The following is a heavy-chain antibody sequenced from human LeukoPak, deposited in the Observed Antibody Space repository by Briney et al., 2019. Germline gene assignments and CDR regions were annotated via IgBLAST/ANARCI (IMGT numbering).Heavy chain of an antibody. D-gene: IGHD5-18*01. CDR3: ARGGYSYGYFSWFDP. Sequence: GGSLRLSCAASGFTFSSYGMNWVRQAPGKGLEWLSYISSSSSTIYYADSVKGRFTISRDNAKNSLYLQMNSLRAEDTAVYYCARGGYSYGYFSWFDPWGQGTLVTVSS. CDR1: GFTFSSYG. CDR2: ISSSSSTI. J-gene: IGHJ5*02. V-gene: IGHV3-48*04.